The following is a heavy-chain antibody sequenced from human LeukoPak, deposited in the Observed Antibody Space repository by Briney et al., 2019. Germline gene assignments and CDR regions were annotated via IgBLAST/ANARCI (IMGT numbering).Heavy chain of an antibody. J-gene: IGHJ4*02. CDR1: GYSFTSGHY. D-gene: IGHD3-16*01. V-gene: IGHV4-38-2*01. CDR2: IYHTGSA. Sequence: SETLSLTCSVSGYSFTSGHYWGWIRPPPGKGREGIANIYHTGSAHYNPSLKSRVTISVDTSKNQFSLKLSSVTAADTAVYYCARSTHSRSYAVFDFWGQGTLVTVSS. CDR3: ARSTHSRSYAVFDF.